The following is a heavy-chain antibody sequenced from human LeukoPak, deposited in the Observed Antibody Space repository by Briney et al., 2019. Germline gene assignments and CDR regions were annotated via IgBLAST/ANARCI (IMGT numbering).Heavy chain of an antibody. D-gene: IGHD3-3*01. CDR2: IRYNGDNK. CDR3: EKRVVIRSTDYFYYYIHV. CDR1: GFSFSDYG. J-gene: IGHJ6*03. V-gene: IGHV3-30*02. Sequence: GGPLRLSCEASGFSFSDYGMHWVRQAPGKGLEWVAFIRYNGDNKYYADSVKGRFTVSRDNSQSTLYLQMNSLRVEDTAVYYCEKRVVIRSTDYFYYYIHVWGKGTTVTVSS.